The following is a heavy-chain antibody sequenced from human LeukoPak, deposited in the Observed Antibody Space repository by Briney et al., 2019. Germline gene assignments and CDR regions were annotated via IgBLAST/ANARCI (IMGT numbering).Heavy chain of an antibody. CDR3: ARVRGGRGSYYFDY. CDR2: INPNSGGT. V-gene: IGHV1-2*02. Sequence: ASVKVSCKASGYTFTGYYMYWVRQAPGQGLEWMGWINPNSGGTNYAQKFQGRVTMTRDTSISTAYMELSRLRSDDTAVYYCARVRGGRGSYYFDYWGQGTLVTVSS. CDR1: GYTFTGYY. J-gene: IGHJ4*02. D-gene: IGHD1-26*01.